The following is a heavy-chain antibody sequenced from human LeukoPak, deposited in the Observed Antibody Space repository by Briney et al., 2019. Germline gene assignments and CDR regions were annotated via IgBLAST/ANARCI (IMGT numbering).Heavy chain of an antibody. D-gene: IGHD1-7*01. CDR2: ISDSGDGT. J-gene: IGHJ5*02. V-gene: IGHV3-23*01. CDR1: GFTFRTYA. Sequence: PGGSLRLSCAASGFTFRTYAMSWVRQAPGKGLEWVSAISDSGDGTYYADSVKGRFTISRDNSKNTLYLQMNSLRAEDTALYYCAASFNWNYDHWGQGTLVTVSS. CDR3: AASFNWNYDH.